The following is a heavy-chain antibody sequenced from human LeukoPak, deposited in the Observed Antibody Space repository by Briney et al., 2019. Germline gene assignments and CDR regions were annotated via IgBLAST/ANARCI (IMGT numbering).Heavy chain of an antibody. J-gene: IGHJ3*02. CDR3: ARASYDSSGYYQFPDAFDI. D-gene: IGHD3-22*01. CDR1: GGSFSGYY. CDR2: IYYSGST. V-gene: IGHV4-34*01. Sequence: SESLSLTCAVYGGSFSGYYWGWIRQPPGKGLEWIGSIYYSGSTYYNPSLKSRVTISVDTSKNQFSLKLSSVTAADTAVYYCARASYDSSGYYQFPDAFDIWGQGTMVTVSS.